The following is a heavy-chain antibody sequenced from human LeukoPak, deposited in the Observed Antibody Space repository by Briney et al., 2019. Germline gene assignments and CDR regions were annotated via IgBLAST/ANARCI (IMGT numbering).Heavy chain of an antibody. D-gene: IGHD3-16*02. V-gene: IGHV3-23*01. CDR3: ARGQYRIDP. Sequence: PGGSLRLSCAASGFTFGNYAMSWVRQAPGKGLEWVSSISPSGGTTYHADSVKGRFTISRDNSKNTLYLQMNSLRAEDTAVYFCARGQYRIDPWGQGTLVTVSS. CDR2: ISPSGGTT. J-gene: IGHJ5*02. CDR1: GFTFGNYA.